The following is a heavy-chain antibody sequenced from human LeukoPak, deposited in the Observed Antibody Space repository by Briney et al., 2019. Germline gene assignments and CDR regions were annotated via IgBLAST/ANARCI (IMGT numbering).Heavy chain of an antibody. D-gene: IGHD4-11*01. CDR2: IYSDGSNT. V-gene: IGHV3-74*01. CDR1: GFTFSSYA. CDR3: TRDSKYVMDV. Sequence: GGSLRLSCAASGFTFSSYAMHWVRQAPGKGLEWVSRIYSDGSNTIYADSVKGRFTISRDNAKNTLYLQMNSLTAEDTAIYYCTRDSKYVMDVWGQGTTVTVSS. J-gene: IGHJ6*02.